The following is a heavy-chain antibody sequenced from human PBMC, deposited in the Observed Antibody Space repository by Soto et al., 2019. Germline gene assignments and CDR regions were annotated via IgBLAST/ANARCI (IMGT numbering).Heavy chain of an antibody. J-gene: IGHJ3*02. CDR1: GFTFSGYG. V-gene: IGHV3-33*01. Sequence: GGSLRLSCAASGFTFSGYGMHWVRQAPGKGLEWVAVIWYDGSNKYYADSVKGRFTISRDNSKNTLYLQMNSLRAEDTAVYYCXRDQFTMIVMGGAAFDIWGQGTMVTVSS. CDR3: XRDQFTMIVMGGAAFDI. CDR2: IWYDGSNK. D-gene: IGHD3-22*01.